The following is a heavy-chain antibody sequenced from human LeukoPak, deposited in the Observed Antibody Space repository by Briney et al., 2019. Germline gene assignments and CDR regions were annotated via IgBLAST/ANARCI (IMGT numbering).Heavy chain of an antibody. J-gene: IGHJ3*02. CDR2: ISGSGGST. Sequence: GGSLRLSCAASGFTFSSYWMHWVRQAPGKGLEWVSAISGSGGSTYYADSVKGRFTISRDNSKNTLYLQMNSLRAEDTAVYYCAKDLSITMIVVVNGYAFDIWGQGTMVTVSS. V-gene: IGHV3-23*01. CDR1: GFTFSSYW. CDR3: AKDLSITMIVVVNGYAFDI. D-gene: IGHD3-22*01.